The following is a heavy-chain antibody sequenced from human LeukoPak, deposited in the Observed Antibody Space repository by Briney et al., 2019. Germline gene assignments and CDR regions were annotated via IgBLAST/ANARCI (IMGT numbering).Heavy chain of an antibody. D-gene: IGHD3-16*01. J-gene: IGHJ2*01. CDR2: ISGSGGST. CDR1: GFTFSSYG. V-gene: IGHV3-23*01. CDR3: AKDGGWMDPSVLYWYFDL. Sequence: GGSLRLSCAASGFTFSSYGMSWVRQAPGKGLERVSAISGSGGSTYYADSVKGRFTISRDNSKNTLFLQMNSLRAEDTAVYYCAKDGGWMDPSVLYWYFDLWGRGTLVTVSS.